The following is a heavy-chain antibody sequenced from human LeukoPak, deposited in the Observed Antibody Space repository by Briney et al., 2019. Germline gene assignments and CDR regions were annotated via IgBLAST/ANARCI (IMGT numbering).Heavy chain of an antibody. D-gene: IGHD1-26*01. CDR2: ISYDGSNK. CDR1: GFTFSSYG. Sequence: GGSLRLSCAASGFTFSSYGMHWVRQAPGKGLEWVAVISYDGSNKYYADSVKGRFTISRDNSKNTLYLQVNSLRAEDTAVYCCAKGGKWDVTPFDYWGQGTLVTVSS. V-gene: IGHV3-30*18. CDR3: AKGGKWDVTPFDY. J-gene: IGHJ4*02.